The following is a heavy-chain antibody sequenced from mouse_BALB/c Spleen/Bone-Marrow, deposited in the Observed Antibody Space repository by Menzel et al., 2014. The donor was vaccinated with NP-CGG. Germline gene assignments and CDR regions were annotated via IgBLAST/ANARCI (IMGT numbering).Heavy chain of an antibody. Sequence: VQLQQSGAELVRPGASVKLSCKAFGYTFTSYWINWVKQRPGQGLEWIGNIYPSDSYTNYNQKFKDKATLTVDKSSSTAYMQLSSPTSEDSAVYYCTRTYDGRTWFAYWGQGTLVTVSA. CDR3: TRTYDGRTWFAY. CDR2: IYPSDSYT. J-gene: IGHJ3*01. V-gene: IGHV1-69*02. CDR1: GYTFTSYW. D-gene: IGHD2-3*01.